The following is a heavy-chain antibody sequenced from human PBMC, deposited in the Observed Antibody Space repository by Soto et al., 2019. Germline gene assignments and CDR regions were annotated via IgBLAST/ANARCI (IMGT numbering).Heavy chain of an antibody. D-gene: IGHD3-9*01. J-gene: IGHJ4*02. CDR3: ARLNFDWLLSAVYY. V-gene: IGHV4-39*01. CDR2: IYYSGTI. Sequence: PSETLSLTCTVSGGSITSSIFYWAWIRQPPGKGLEWIGSIYYSGTIYYNPSLKSRVTISVDTSKNQFSLMLSSVTAADTAVYYCARLNFDWLLSAVYYWGQGTLGTVSS. CDR1: GGSITSSIFY.